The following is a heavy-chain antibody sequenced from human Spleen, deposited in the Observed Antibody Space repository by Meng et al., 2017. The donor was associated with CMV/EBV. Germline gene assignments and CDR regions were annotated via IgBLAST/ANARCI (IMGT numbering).Heavy chain of an antibody. D-gene: IGHD3-22*01. J-gene: IGHJ4*02. CDR3: ARAPSYYDTSAYFKLFDY. CDR2: IYYSGGT. V-gene: IGHV4-31*02. Sequence: ISSGGYYWTWIRQHPGKGLEWIGYIYYSGGTYYNPSLKSRVAISVDTSKNQFSLRLSSVTAADTAVYYCARAPSYYDTSAYFKLFDYWGQGTLVTVSS. CDR1: ISSGGYY.